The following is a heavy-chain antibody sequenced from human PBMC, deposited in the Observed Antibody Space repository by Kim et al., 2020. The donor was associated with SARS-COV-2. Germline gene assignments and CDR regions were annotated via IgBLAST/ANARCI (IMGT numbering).Heavy chain of an antibody. CDR3: ARDNQYFDY. Sequence: GTANYAQKFQGRVTITADESTSTAYMELSSLRSEDTAVYYCARDNQYFDYWGQGTLVTVSS. J-gene: IGHJ4*02. CDR2: GTA. V-gene: IGHV1-69*01.